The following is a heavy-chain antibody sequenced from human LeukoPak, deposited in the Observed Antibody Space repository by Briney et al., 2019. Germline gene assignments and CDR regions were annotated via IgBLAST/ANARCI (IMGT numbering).Heavy chain of an antibody. D-gene: IGHD6-19*01. J-gene: IGHJ5*02. Sequence: GGSLRLSCAASGFTFRAYGMHWARQAPGKGLEWVAYLQYDGSNKQYADSVKGRFSISRDYSKNILYLQMNSLRAEDTAIYYCAKDSRSSGWYNWFDPWGQGTLVTVSS. CDR3: AKDSRSSGWYNWFDP. CDR1: GFTFRAYG. CDR2: LQYDGSNK. V-gene: IGHV3-30*02.